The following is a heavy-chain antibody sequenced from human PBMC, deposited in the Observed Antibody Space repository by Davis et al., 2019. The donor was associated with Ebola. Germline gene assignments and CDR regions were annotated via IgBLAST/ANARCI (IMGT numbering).Heavy chain of an antibody. CDR2: IYYSGST. V-gene: IGHV4-39*01. CDR3: ANEMATNFDY. J-gene: IGHJ4*02. CDR1: GGSISSSSYY. Sequence: SETLSLTCTVSGGSISSSSYYWGWIRQPPGKGLEWIGSIYYSGSTYYNPSLKSRVTISVDTSKNQFSLKLSSVTAADTAVYYCANEMATNFDYWGQGTLVTVSS. D-gene: IGHD5-24*01.